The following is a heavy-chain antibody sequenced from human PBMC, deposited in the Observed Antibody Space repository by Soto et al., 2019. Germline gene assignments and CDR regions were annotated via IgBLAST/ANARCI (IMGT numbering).Heavy chain of an antibody. CDR3: ATYYYYGMDV. J-gene: IGHJ6*02. V-gene: IGHV4-39*01. Sequence: HSETLSLTCTVSGGSISSSSYYWGWIRQPPGKGLEWIGSIYYSGSTYYNPSLKSRVTISVDTSKNQFSLKLSSVTAADTAVYYCATYYYYGMDVWGQGTTVTVSS. CDR2: IYYSGST. CDR1: GGSISSSSYY.